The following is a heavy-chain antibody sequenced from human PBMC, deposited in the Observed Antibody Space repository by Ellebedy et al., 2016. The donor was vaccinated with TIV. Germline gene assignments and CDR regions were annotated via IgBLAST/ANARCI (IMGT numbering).Heavy chain of an antibody. CDR3: ARGSGSLNGYFHF. D-gene: IGHD1-26*01. Sequence: MPSETLSLTCTVSGGSVSRNYFWGWIRQPPGKGLEWIGNIYYTGSTYYNPSLKSRVTISVDPSKNQFSLKLSSVTAADTAVYYCARGSGSLNGYFHFWGQGTLVTVSS. CDR2: IYYTGST. V-gene: IGHV4-39*07. J-gene: IGHJ4*02. CDR1: GGSVSRNYF.